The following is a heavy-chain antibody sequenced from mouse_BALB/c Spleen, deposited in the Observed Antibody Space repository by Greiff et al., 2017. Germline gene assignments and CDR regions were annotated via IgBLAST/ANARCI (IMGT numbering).Heavy chain of an antibody. Sequence: EVQVVESGPSLVKPSQTLSLTCSVTGDSITSGYWNWIRKFPGNKLEYMGYISYSGSTYYNPSLKSRISITRDTSKNQYYLQLNSVTTEDTATYYCARSITTVVAEEYYFDYWGQGTTLTVSS. V-gene: IGHV3-8*02. CDR1: GDSITSGY. CDR3: ARSITTVVAEEYYFDY. J-gene: IGHJ2*01. D-gene: IGHD1-1*01. CDR2: ISYSGST.